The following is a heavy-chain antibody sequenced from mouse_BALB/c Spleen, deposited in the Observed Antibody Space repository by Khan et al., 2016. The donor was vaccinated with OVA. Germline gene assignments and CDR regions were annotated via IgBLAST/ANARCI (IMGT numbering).Heavy chain of an antibody. CDR2: INPSNDYT. V-gene: IGHV1-4*01. J-gene: IGHJ3*01. CDR1: GYTFTSYT. CDR3: TKEGPNYGSCGAWFAC. D-gene: IGHD1-2*01. Sequence: QVQLQQSGAELARPGASVKLSCKASGYTFTSYTMHWVKQRPGQGLEWIVYINPSNDYTNYNQQFKDKATLTADKSSSPAYMQLSSLTTEDSAVFYCTKEGPNYGSCGAWFACWGQGTLVTGSA.